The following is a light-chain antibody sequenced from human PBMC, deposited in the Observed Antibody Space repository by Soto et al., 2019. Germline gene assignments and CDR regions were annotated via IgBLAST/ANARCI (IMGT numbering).Light chain of an antibody. J-gene: IGKJ1*01. V-gene: IGKV3-15*01. CDR3: QQYNNWPQT. CDR2: AAS. CDR1: QSVSNN. Sequence: EKVMTQSPATLSVSPVERATLSCRASQSVSNNLAWYQQKPGQSPRLLIYAASTRATGIPARFSGSGSGTEFTLTISSLQSEDFAVYYCQQYNNWPQTFGQGTKVDI.